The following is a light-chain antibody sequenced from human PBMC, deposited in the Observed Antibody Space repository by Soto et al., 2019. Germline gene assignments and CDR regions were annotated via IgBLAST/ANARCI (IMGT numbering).Light chain of an antibody. J-gene: IGLJ1*01. CDR1: SSDIGAYNY. Sequence: QSALTQPASVSGSPGQSITISCAGTSSDIGAYNYVSWYQQYPGKAPKLIIYEVSERPSGVSTRFSGSKSGNTASLTISGLQAEDEVDYYCSSYTSSNSLAYVFGTGTKVTVL. CDR2: EVS. CDR3: SSYTSSNSLAYV. V-gene: IGLV2-14*01.